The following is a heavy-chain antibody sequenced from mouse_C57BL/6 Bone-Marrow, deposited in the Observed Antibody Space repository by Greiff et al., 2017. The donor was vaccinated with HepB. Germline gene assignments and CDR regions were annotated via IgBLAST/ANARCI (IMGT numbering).Heavy chain of an antibody. V-gene: IGHV1-64*01. D-gene: IGHD1-1*01. CDR3: ARIITTVVAPNYYALDY. CDR1: GSTFTSYW. J-gene: IGHJ4*01. CDR2: IHPNSGST. Sequence: QVQLQQPGAELVKPGASVKLSCKASGSTFTSYWMHWVKQRPGQGLEWIGMIHPNSGSTNYNEKFKSKATLTVDKSSSTAYMQLSSLTSEDSAVYYCARIITTVVAPNYYALDYWGQGTSLTVSS.